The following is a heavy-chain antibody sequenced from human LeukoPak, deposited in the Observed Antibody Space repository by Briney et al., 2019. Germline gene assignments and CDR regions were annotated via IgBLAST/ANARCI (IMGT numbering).Heavy chain of an antibody. CDR3: ESRLRDCSSTSCRRYFDY. CDR2: INQRGST. Sequence: PSETLSLTCAVYGGSFSGYYWSWIRQPPGKGLEWMGEINQRGSTNYNPSLKSRVTLSVDTSKNQFSLKLGSVTAADTAVYYGESRLRDCSSTSCRRYFDYWGQGTLVTVSS. V-gene: IGHV4-34*01. CDR1: GGSFSGYY. D-gene: IGHD2-2*01. J-gene: IGHJ4*02.